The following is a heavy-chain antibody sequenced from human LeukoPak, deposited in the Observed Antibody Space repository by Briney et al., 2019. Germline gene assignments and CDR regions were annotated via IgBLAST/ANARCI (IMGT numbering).Heavy chain of an antibody. CDR3: ARVPGIAAAASKYFQH. V-gene: IGHV1-69*13. Sequence: ASVKVSCKASGGTFSSYAISWVRQAPEQGLEWMGGIIPIFGTANYAQKFQGRVTITADESTSTAYMELSSLRSEDTAVYYCARVPGIAAAASKYFQHWGQGTLVTVSS. J-gene: IGHJ1*01. CDR1: GGTFSSYA. CDR2: IIPIFGTA. D-gene: IGHD6-13*01.